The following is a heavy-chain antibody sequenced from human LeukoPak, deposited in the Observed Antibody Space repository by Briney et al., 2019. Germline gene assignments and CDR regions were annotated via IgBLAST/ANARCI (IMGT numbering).Heavy chain of an antibody. CDR2: ISYDGSNK. CDR1: GFTFISYG. D-gene: IGHD4-17*01. V-gene: IGHV3-30*03. J-gene: IGHJ4*02. Sequence: GGSLRLSCAASGFTFISYGMHWVRQAPGKGLEWVAVISYDGSNKYYADSVKGRFIISRDNSKNTLYLQMNSLRAEDTAVYYCARVWQDYAFDYWGQGTLVTVSS. CDR3: ARVWQDYAFDY.